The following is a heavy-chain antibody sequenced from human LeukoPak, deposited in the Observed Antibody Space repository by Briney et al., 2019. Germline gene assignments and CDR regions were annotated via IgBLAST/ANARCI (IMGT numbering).Heavy chain of an antibody. CDR1: GDSISTNHW. CDR3: ARVPSSGWLDY. V-gene: IGHV4-4*02. Sequence: PSGTLSLTCAVSGDSISTNHWWSWARQPPGKGLEWIGEIYHSGSTNYNPSLKSRVTISVDKSKNQFSLKLSSVTAADTAVYYCARVPSSGWLDYWGQGTLVTVSS. D-gene: IGHD6-19*01. J-gene: IGHJ4*02. CDR2: IYHSGST.